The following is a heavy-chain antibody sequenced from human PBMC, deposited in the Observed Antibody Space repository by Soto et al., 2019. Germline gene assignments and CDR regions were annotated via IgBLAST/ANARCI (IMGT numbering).Heavy chain of an antibody. CDR2: IYFSGST. CDR3: AHDSHGGNTYFDL. V-gene: IGHV4-30-4*01. CDR1: GGSISSGNFY. Sequence: VQLQESGPGLVRPSETLSLTCTVSGGSISSGNFYWSWIRQPPGKGLEWIGYIYFSGSTSFSPSLQSRLNITLNTSNHPFSLKLTSGTAAETAVYYCAHDSHGGNTYFDLWGQGALVTVSS. D-gene: IGHD1-26*01. J-gene: IGHJ4*02.